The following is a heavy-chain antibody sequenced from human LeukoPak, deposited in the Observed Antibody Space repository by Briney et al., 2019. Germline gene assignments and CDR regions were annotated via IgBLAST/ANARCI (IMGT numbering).Heavy chain of an antibody. Sequence: GGSLRLSCAASGFTFSSYSMNWVRQAPGKGLEWVSSISSSSSYIYYADSVKGRFTISRDNAKNSLYLQMNSLRAEDTAVYYCARDLERFGAPMIVVVDAFDIWGQGTMVTVSS. D-gene: IGHD3-22*01. CDR3: ARDLERFGAPMIVVVDAFDI. CDR2: ISSSSSYI. V-gene: IGHV3-21*01. J-gene: IGHJ3*02. CDR1: GFTFSSYS.